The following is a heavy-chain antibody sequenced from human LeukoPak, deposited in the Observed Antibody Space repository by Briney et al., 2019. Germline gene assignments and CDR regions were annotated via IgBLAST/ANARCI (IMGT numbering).Heavy chain of an antibody. D-gene: IGHD3-9*01. V-gene: IGHV3-20*04. J-gene: IGHJ6*03. Sequence: GGSLRLSCAASGFTFDDYGMSWVRHAPGKGLEWVSGINWNGGSTGYADSVKGRFTISRDNAKNSLYLQMNSLRAEDTALYYCARVNDILTGYYYYYYYYMDVWGKGTTVTVSS. CDR1: GFTFDDYG. CDR2: INWNGGST. CDR3: ARVNDILTGYYYYYYYYMDV.